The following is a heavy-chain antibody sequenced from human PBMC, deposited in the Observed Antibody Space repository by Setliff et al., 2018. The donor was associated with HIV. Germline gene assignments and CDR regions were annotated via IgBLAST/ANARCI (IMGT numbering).Heavy chain of an antibody. CDR1: GYDFRRYG. D-gene: IGHD3-9*01. CDR3: ARDHIDWPEGPDY. J-gene: IGHJ4*02. Sequence: GASLKVSCKTSGYDFRRYGIAWVRQVPGHGLEWMGWISGYNGNTNYAQKFQGRVTMTTDTSTTTAYMDLRSLRSDDTAMYFCARDHIDWPEGPDYWGQGTLVTVSS. CDR2: ISGYNGNT. V-gene: IGHV1-18*01.